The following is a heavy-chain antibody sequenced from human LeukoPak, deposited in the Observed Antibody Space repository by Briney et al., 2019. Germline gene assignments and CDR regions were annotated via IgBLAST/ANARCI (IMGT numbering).Heavy chain of an antibody. V-gene: IGHV3-64*01. Sequence: GGSLRLSCAASGFTFSSYAMHWVRQAPGKGLEYVSAISSNGGSTYYANSVKGRFTLSRDNSKNTLYLQMNSLRAEDTAVYYCAKGNYGGNSPNFDYWGQGTLVTVSS. D-gene: IGHD4-23*01. CDR1: GFTFSSYA. CDR3: AKGNYGGNSPNFDY. J-gene: IGHJ4*02. CDR2: ISSNGGST.